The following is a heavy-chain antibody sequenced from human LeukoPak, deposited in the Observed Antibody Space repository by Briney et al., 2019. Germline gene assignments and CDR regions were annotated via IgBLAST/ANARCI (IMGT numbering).Heavy chain of an antibody. CDR3: AKGWGYNFPAHAFDI. Sequence: PAGSLRLSCAASRFTFSSYGMHWVRQAPGKGLEWVAVISYDGSNKYYADSVKGRFTISRDNSKNTLYLQMNSLRAEDTAVYYCAKGWGYNFPAHAFDIWGQGTMVTVSS. CDR1: RFTFSSYG. J-gene: IGHJ3*02. CDR2: ISYDGSNK. D-gene: IGHD5-24*01. V-gene: IGHV3-30*18.